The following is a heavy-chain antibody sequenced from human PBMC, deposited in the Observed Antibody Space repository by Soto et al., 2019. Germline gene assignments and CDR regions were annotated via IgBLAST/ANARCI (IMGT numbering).Heavy chain of an antibody. V-gene: IGHV1-18*01. J-gene: IGHJ4*02. D-gene: IGHD2-15*01. CDR3: ARDRGRSCIGGTCPFDY. CDR1: GYSFTIYG. Sequence: ASVKVSCKASGYSFTIYGITWVRQAPGQGLEWMGWISTYDGNTNYAQNFQGRVSMARDTSTSTAYMELRSLRSDDTAVYYCARDRGRSCIGGTCPFDYWGQGTMVTVYS. CDR2: ISTYDGNT.